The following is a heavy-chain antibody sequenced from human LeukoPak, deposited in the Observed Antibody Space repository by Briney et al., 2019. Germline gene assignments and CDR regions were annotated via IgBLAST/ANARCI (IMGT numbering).Heavy chain of an antibody. CDR2: INPSSGGT. CDR3: ARGRAPYYDFWSGPLDY. Sequence: ASVKVSCKASGYTFTGYYMHWVRQAPGQGLEWMGWINPSSGGTNYAQKFQGRVTMTRDTSISTAYMELSRLRSDDTAVYYCARGRAPYYDFWSGPLDYWGQGTLVTVSS. J-gene: IGHJ4*02. V-gene: IGHV1-2*02. D-gene: IGHD3-3*01. CDR1: GYTFTGYY.